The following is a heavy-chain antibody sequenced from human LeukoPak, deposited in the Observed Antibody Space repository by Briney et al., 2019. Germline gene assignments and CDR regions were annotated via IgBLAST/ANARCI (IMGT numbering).Heavy chain of an antibody. CDR2: ISYDGSNK. D-gene: IGHD2-2*01. V-gene: IGHV3-30*18. CDR1: RLTFSSYG. CDR3: AKQGYDCSSTSCLIYFDY. J-gene: IGHJ4*02. Sequence: GGSLRLSCAASRLTFSSYGMHWVRQAPGKGLEWVAVISYDGSNKYYADSVKGRFTISRDNSKNTLYLQMNSLRAEDTAVYYCAKQGYDCSSTSCLIYFDYWGQGTLVTVSS.